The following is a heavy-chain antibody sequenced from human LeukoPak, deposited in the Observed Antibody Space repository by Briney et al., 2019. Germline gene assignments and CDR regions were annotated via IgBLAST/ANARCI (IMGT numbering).Heavy chain of an antibody. CDR1: GFTFSSYA. CDR3: ARDFVTAYYYDSSGYSGD. J-gene: IGHJ4*02. V-gene: IGHV3-30-3*01. CDR2: ISYDGSNK. D-gene: IGHD3-22*01. Sequence: GRALRLSCAASGFTFSSYAMHWVRQAPGKGLEWVAVISYDGSNKYYADSVKGRFTISRDNSKNTLYLQMNSLRAEDTAVYYCARDFVTAYYYDSSGYSGDWGQGTLVTVSS.